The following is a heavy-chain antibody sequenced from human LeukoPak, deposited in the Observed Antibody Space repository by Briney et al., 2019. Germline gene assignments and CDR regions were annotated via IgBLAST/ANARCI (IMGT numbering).Heavy chain of an antibody. CDR2: IYTSGST. J-gene: IGHJ4*02. CDR1: GVSISSYY. Sequence: SSETLSLTCTVSGVSISSYYWSWIRQPPGKGLEWIGRIYTSGSTNYNPSLKSRVTISVDTSKNQFSLKLSSVTAADTAVYYCARDSGGSCYDYWGQGTLVTVSS. V-gene: IGHV4-4*08. D-gene: IGHD2-15*01. CDR3: ARDSGGSCYDY.